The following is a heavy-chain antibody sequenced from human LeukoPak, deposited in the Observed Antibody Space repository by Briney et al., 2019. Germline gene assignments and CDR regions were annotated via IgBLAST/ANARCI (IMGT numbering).Heavy chain of an antibody. V-gene: IGHV4-31*03. Sequence: PSETLSLTCTVSGGSISSGGYYWSWIRQHPGKGLEWIGYIYYSGSTYYNPSLKSRVTISVDTSKNQFSLKLSSVTAADTAVYYCARAVGSSSFINYWGQGTLVTVSP. CDR2: IYYSGST. CDR3: ARAVGSSSFINY. CDR1: GGSISSGGYY. J-gene: IGHJ4*02. D-gene: IGHD6-6*01.